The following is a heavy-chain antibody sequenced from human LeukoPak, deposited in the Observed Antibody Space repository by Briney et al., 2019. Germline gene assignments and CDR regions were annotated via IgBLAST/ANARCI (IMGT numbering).Heavy chain of an antibody. CDR1: GLTFSTYT. CDR2: ISGSSSYI. D-gene: IGHD6-19*01. V-gene: IGHV3-21*01. Sequence: PGGSLRLSCAVSGLTFSTYTMNWVRRAPGKGLEWVSSISGSSSYIYYADSLKGRFTISRDNAKNSLYLQMNSLGAEDTAVYYCASAQWLTLFDNWGQGTLVTVSS. J-gene: IGHJ4*02. CDR3: ASAQWLTLFDN.